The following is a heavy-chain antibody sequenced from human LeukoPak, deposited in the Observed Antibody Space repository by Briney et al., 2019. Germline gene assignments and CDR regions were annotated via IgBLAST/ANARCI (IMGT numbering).Heavy chain of an antibody. CDR3: GRAMDV. Sequence: GGSLRLSCAASGFTFSRYWMTWVRQGPGKGLEWVANIKPDGSAKYYVDSVKGRFTISRDNAKNSLYLQMNSLRGDDTAVYYCGRAMDVWGQGTTVIVSS. CDR1: GFTFSRYW. V-gene: IGHV3-7*04. J-gene: IGHJ6*02. CDR2: IKPDGSAK.